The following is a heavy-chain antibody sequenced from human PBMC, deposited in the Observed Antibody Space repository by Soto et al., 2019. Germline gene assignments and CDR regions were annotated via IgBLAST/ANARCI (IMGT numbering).Heavy chain of an antibody. CDR3: ARESYDSSGYYPNFDY. J-gene: IGHJ4*02. Sequence: PGGSLRLSCAASGFTFSSYGMHWVRQAPGKGLEWVAVIWYDGSNKYYADSVKGRFTISRDNSKNTLYLQMNSLRAEDTAVYYCARESYDSSGYYPNFDYWGQGTLVTVSS. CDR1: GFTFSSYG. CDR2: IWYDGSNK. V-gene: IGHV3-33*01. D-gene: IGHD3-22*01.